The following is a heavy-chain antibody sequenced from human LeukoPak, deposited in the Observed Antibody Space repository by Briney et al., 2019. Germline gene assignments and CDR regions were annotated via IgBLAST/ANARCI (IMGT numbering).Heavy chain of an antibody. V-gene: IGHV3-74*03. CDR3: YGGNAEH. J-gene: IGHJ1*01. Sequence: GGSLRLSCAASGFTFSSYWMHWVRQAPGKGLMWVSGINTDGSSTMYAGSVKGRFTISRDNAKNTLYLQMNSLRGEDTAVYHCYGGNAEHWGQGTLVTVSS. CDR1: GFTFSSYW. CDR2: INTDGSST. D-gene: IGHD4-23*01.